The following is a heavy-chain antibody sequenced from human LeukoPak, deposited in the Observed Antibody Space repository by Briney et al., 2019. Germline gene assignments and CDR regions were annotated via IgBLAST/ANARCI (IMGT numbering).Heavy chain of an antibody. CDR3: ARSKPNWGFDY. Sequence: SETLSLTCTVSGGSISSGGYYWSWIRQPPGKGLEWIGEINHSGSTNYNPSLKSRVTISVDTSKNQFSLKLSSVTAADTAVYYCARSKPNWGFDYWGQGTLVTVSS. CDR2: INHSGST. D-gene: IGHD7-27*01. CDR1: GGSISSGGYY. V-gene: IGHV4-39*07. J-gene: IGHJ4*02.